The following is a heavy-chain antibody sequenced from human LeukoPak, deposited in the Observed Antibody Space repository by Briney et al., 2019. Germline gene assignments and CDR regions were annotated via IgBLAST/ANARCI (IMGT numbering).Heavy chain of an antibody. CDR1: GFTSSNYA. V-gene: IGHV3-23*01. CDR2: ISNSGGST. CDR3: AKGARLYCSSISCYLGDY. Sequence: GGSLRLSCAASGFTSSNYAMSWVRQAPGKGLEWVSGISNSGGSTYYADSVKGLFTISRDNSKNTLYLQVNSLRAEDTAVYYCAKGARLYCSSISCYLGDYWGQGTLVTVSS. J-gene: IGHJ4*02. D-gene: IGHD2-2*01.